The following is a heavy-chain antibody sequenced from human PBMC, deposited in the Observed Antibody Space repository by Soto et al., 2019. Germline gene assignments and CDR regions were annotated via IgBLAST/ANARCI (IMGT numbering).Heavy chain of an antibody. CDR2: ISYDGSNK. Sequence: GGSLRLSCAASGFTFSSYAMHWVRQAPGKGLEWVAVISYDGSNKYYADSVKGRFTISRDNSKNTLYLQMNSLRAEDTAVYYCARALTRIAVAGTVGYWGQGTLVTAPQ. J-gene: IGHJ4*02. CDR1: GFTFSSYA. CDR3: ARALTRIAVAGTVGY. V-gene: IGHV3-30-3*01. D-gene: IGHD6-19*01.